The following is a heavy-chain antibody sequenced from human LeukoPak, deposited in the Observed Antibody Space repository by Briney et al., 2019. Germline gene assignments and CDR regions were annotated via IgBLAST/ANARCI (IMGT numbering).Heavy chain of an antibody. Sequence: SETLSLTCTVSGGSISSYYWSWIRQPAGKGLEWIGRIYTSGSTNYNPSLKSRVTMSVDTSKNQFSLKLSSVTAADTAVYYCARVQESQIDYYFDYWGQGTLVTVSS. D-gene: IGHD3-9*01. CDR2: IYTSGST. CDR3: ARVQESQIDYYFDY. J-gene: IGHJ4*02. CDR1: GGSISSYY. V-gene: IGHV4-4*07.